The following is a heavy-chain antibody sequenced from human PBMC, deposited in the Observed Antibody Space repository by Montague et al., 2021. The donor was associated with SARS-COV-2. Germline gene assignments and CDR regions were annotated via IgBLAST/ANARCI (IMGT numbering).Heavy chain of an antibody. CDR2: IYYSGST. D-gene: IGHD1-1*01. CDR1: GGSISSSSYY. Sequence: SETLSLTCSVSGGSISSSSYYWGWIRQSPGKGLEWIGSIYYSGSTYYNPSLKSRVTIPVDTSKKQFSLKVTPVTAADTAVYYCARQAQLFHRATDYYDMDVWGQGTTVTVSS. J-gene: IGHJ6*02. V-gene: IGHV4-39*01. CDR3: ARQAQLFHRATDYYDMDV.